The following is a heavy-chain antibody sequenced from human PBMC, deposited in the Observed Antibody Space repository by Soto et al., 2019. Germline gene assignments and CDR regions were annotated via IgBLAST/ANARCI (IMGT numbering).Heavy chain of an antibody. Sequence: QVQLVESGGGVVQPGRSLKLSCAASGFTFSSYGMHWVRQAPGKGLEWVAVIWYDGSDKYYADSVKGRFTISRDNSMNTLYLKMSSLRAEDTAVYYCARVGYGDYVWRLKYGMDVWGQGTTVTVFS. CDR3: ARVGYGDYVWRLKYGMDV. D-gene: IGHD4-17*01. CDR2: IWYDGSDK. J-gene: IGHJ6*02. CDR1: GFTFSSYG. V-gene: IGHV3-33*01.